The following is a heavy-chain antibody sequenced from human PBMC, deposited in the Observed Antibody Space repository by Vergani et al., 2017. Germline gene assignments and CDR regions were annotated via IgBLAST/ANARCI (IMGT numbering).Heavy chain of an antibody. CDR3: AKDLGTSSGGGWFDP. V-gene: IGHV3-9*02. Sequence: EVQLEESGGGLVLPGRSLRLPCVASGFTSAGYAMHWVRKAPGKGLDWVSGISWNSNSIGYADSVKGRFTISRDNAKNSLYLQMNSLRAEDTALYYCAKDLGTSSGGGWFDPWGQGTLVTVSS. CDR2: ISWNSNSI. J-gene: IGHJ5*02. D-gene: IGHD6-6*01. CDR1: GFTSAGYA.